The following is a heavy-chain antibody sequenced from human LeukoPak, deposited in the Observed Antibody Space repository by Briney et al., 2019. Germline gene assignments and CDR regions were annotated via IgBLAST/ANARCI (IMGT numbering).Heavy chain of an antibody. CDR3: ARGARSSSTSCYFGCHFDY. J-gene: IGHJ4*02. Sequence: SVKVSRKASGGTFSSYAISWVRQAPGQGLEWMGGIIPIFGTANYAQKSQGRVTITADESTSTAYMELSSLRSEDTAVYYCARGARSSSTSCYFGCHFDYWGQGTLVTVSS. D-gene: IGHD2-2*01. V-gene: IGHV1-69*13. CDR2: IIPIFGTA. CDR1: GGTFSSYA.